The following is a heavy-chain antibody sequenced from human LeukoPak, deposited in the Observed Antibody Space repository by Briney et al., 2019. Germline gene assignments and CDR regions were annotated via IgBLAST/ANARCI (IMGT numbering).Heavy chain of an antibody. CDR2: ISYDGSNK. CDR3: AKTNGYYSD. D-gene: IGHD3-22*01. V-gene: IGHV3-30*07. Sequence: GGSLRLSCAASGFTFGSYAMHWVRQAPGKGLEWVAVISYDGSNKYYADSVKGRFTISRDNSKNSLSLQVSSLRAEDTAVYYCAKTNGYYSDWGQGTLVTVSS. CDR1: GFTFGSYA. J-gene: IGHJ4*02.